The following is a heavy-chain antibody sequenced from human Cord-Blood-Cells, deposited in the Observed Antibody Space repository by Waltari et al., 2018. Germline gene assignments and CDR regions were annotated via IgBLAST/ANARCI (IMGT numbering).Heavy chain of an antibody. CDR3: ARGPGRFLEWLLGYYYMDV. CDR2: INHSGST. V-gene: IGHV4-34*01. D-gene: IGHD3-3*01. CDR1: GGSFSGYY. Sequence: QVQLQQWGAGLLKPSETLSLTCAVYGGSFSGYYCSWIRPSPGTGLEWIGEINHSGSTNYNPSLNIRVTISVDTSKNQFSLKLSSVTAADTAVYYCARGPGRFLEWLLGYYYMDVWGKGTTVTVSS. J-gene: IGHJ6*03.